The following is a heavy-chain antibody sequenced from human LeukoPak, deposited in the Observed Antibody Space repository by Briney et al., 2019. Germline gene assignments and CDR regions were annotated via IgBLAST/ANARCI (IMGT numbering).Heavy chain of an antibody. CDR2: IYYSGST. Sequence: SETPSLTCTVSGGSISSSSYYWGWIRQPPGKGLEWIGSIYYSGSTYYNPSLKSRVTISVDTSKNQFSLKLSSVTAADTAVYYCARHPVGYYYDSSGPDYWGQGTLVTVSS. D-gene: IGHD3-22*01. CDR1: GGSISSSSYY. V-gene: IGHV4-39*01. J-gene: IGHJ4*02. CDR3: ARHPVGYYYDSSGPDY.